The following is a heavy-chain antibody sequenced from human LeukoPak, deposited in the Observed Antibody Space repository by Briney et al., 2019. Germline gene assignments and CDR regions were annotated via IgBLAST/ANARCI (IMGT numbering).Heavy chain of an antibody. CDR2: ISSSSSYI. CDR1: GFTFSSYS. CDR3: ARYCSSTSCSNPYYYGMDV. V-gene: IGHV3-21*01. Sequence: GGSLRLSCATSGFTFSSYSMNWDRQAPGKGLEWVSSISSSSSYIYYADSVKGRFTISRDNAKNSLYLQMNSLRAEDTAVYYCARYCSSTSCSNPYYYGMDVWGQGTTVTVSS. D-gene: IGHD2-2*01. J-gene: IGHJ6*02.